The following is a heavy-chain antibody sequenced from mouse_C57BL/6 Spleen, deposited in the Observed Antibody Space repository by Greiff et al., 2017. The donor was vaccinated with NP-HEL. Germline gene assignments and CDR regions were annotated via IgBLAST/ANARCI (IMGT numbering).Heavy chain of an antibody. Sequence: QVQLQQSGAELMKPGASVTLSCKATGYTFTGYWIEWVKQRPGHGLEWIGELLPGSGSTNYNEKFTGKATFTADTSSNTADIQLSSLTTEDSAIYYCARSPPRFAYWGQGTLVTVSA. V-gene: IGHV1-9*01. CDR2: LLPGSGST. CDR3: ARSPPRFAY. J-gene: IGHJ3*01. CDR1: GYTFTGYW.